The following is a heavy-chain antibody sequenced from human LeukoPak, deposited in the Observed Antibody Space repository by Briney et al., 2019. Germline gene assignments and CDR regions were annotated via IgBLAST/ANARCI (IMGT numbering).Heavy chain of an antibody. CDR1: GFIFSSYW. D-gene: IGHD3-10*01. Sequence: GGSLRLSCAASGFIFSSYWMSWVRQAPGKGLEGVANIKQDGSEKYYVDSVKGRFTISRDNAKNSLYLQMNSLRAEDTAVYYCARPYGSGSYRAPQYCFGLDVWGKGTTVIVSS. J-gene: IGHJ6*04. V-gene: IGHV3-7*01. CDR3: ARPYGSGSYRAPQYCFGLDV. CDR2: IKQDGSEK.